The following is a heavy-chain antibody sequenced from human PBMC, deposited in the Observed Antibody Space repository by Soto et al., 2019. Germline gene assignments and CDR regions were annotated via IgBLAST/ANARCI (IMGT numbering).Heavy chain of an antibody. D-gene: IGHD2-21*02. CDR3: AREDDGGDRDYYGLDV. CDR1: GGYIGDEYYH. J-gene: IGHJ6*02. Sequence: SETLSLTCTVSGGYIGDEYYHRTWIRQSPGKGLEWIGYIHYSGSIIYNPSFKSRVTISVDTSKNQFSLQLSSVTAADTAVYFCAREDDGGDRDYYGLDVWGQGTTVTVSS. V-gene: IGHV4-30-4*08. CDR2: IHYSGSI.